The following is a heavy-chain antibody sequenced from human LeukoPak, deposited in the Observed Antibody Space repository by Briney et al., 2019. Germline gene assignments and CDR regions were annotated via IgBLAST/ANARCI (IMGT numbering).Heavy chain of an antibody. V-gene: IGHV4-34*01. CDR2: INHSGST. J-gene: IGHJ4*02. Sequence: SETLSLTCAVYGGSFSGYYWSWIRQLPGKGLEWIGEINHSGSTNYNPSLKSRVTISVDTSKNQFSLKLNSVTATDTAVYYCARHYGPWGQGTLVTVSS. D-gene: IGHD3-16*01. CDR3: ARHYGP. CDR1: GGSFSGYY.